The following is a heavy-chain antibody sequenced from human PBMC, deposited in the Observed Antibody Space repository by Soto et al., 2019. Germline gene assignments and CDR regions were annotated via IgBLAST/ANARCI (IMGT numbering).Heavy chain of an antibody. D-gene: IGHD6-13*01. J-gene: IGHJ6*03. Sequence: ASVKVSCKASGYTFTSYGISWVRQAPGQGLEWMGWISAYNGNTNYAQKLQGRVTMTTDTSTSTAYMELRSLRSDDTTVYYCARDGPADAPSAYYYYYMDVWGKGTTVTVSS. CDR3: ARDGPADAPSAYYYYYMDV. CDR1: GYTFTSYG. CDR2: ISAYNGNT. V-gene: IGHV1-18*01.